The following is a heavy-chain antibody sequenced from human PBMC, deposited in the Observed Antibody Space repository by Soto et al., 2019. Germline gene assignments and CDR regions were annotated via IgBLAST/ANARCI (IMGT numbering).Heavy chain of an antibody. CDR3: AKRSSSSTFDY. CDR2: ISGSDDST. J-gene: IGHJ4*02. CDR1: GFTFSSYA. Sequence: EVQLLESGGGLVQPGASLRLSCAASGFTFSSYAMSWVRQAPGKGLEWVSVISGSDDSTYYADSVKGRFTISIDNSKNTLYLQMNSLRAEDTAVYYCAKRSSSSTFDYWGQGTLVNVSS. V-gene: IGHV3-23*01. D-gene: IGHD6-6*01.